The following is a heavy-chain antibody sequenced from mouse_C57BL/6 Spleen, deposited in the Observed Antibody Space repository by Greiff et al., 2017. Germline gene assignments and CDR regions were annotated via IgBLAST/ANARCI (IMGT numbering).Heavy chain of an antibody. CDR3: ARERANWSFAY. CDR2: INPNNGGT. Sequence: EVQLQQSGPELVKPGASVKISCKASGYTFTDYYMNWVKQSHGKSLEWIGDINPNNGGTSYNQKFKGKATLTVDKSSSTAYMELRSLTSEDSAVYYCARERANWSFAYWGQGTLVTVSA. J-gene: IGHJ3*01. CDR1: GYTFTDYY. V-gene: IGHV1-26*01. D-gene: IGHD4-1*01.